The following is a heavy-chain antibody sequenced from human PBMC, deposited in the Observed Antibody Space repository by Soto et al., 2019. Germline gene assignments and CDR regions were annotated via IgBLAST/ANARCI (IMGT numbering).Heavy chain of an antibody. CDR1: GFTFSSYG. V-gene: IGHV3-33*01. J-gene: IGHJ6*03. CDR3: ARHQTILYYMDV. Sequence: QVQLVESGGGVVQPGRSLRLSCVASGFTFSSYGMHWVRQAPGKGLEWVAVIWYDGSNKYYADSVKGRFTISRDNSKNTLYLQMNSLRAEDTAVYYCARHQTILYYMDVWGKGTTVTVSS. D-gene: IGHD1-7*01. CDR2: IWYDGSNK.